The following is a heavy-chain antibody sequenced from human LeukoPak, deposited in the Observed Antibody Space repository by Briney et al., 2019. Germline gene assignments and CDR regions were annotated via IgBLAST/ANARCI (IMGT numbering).Heavy chain of an antibody. CDR2: ISAYNGNT. CDR1: GYTFTSYG. D-gene: IGHD3-22*01. Sequence: ASVKVSCKASGYTFTSYGISWVRQAPGQGLEWMGWISAYNGNTNYAQKLQGRVTMTTDTSTSTVYMDLSSLRSEDTAVYYCARGRLNYDSGGYYDNPHLDYWGQGTLVTVSS. V-gene: IGHV1-18*01. J-gene: IGHJ4*02. CDR3: ARGRLNYDSGGYYDNPHLDY.